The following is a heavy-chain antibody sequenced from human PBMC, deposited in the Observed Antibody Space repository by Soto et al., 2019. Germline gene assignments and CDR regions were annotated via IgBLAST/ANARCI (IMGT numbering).Heavy chain of an antibody. J-gene: IGHJ4*02. Sequence: SETLSLTCTVSGGSISSSSYYWGWIRQPPGKGLEWIGSIYYSGSTNYNPSLKSRVTISVDTSKNQFSLKLSSVTAADTAVYYCARGGRGYSGYDSQLDYWGQGTLVTVSS. D-gene: IGHD5-12*01. CDR1: GGSISSSSYY. V-gene: IGHV4-39*07. CDR2: IYYSGST. CDR3: ARGGRGYSGYDSQLDY.